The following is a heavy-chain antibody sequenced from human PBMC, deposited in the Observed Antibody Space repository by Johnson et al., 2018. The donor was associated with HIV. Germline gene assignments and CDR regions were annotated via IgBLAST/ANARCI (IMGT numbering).Heavy chain of an antibody. Sequence: VQLVESGGGVIRPGGSLRLSCAASRFTFNDYGMSWVRQAPGKGLEWVAFIRYDGDNQYYGDSVKGRFTISRDNSKNTLYLQMNGLRPEDTAVYYCAKDEAQTLASAGRDAFDIWGQGTMVTVSS. V-gene: IGHV3-30*02. CDR1: RFTFNDYG. D-gene: IGHD6-13*01. J-gene: IGHJ3*02. CDR3: AKDEAQTLASAGRDAFDI. CDR2: IRYDGDNQ.